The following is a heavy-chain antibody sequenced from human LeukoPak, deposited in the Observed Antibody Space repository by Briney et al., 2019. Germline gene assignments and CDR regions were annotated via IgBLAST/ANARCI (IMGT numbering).Heavy chain of an antibody. CDR2: IYYSGST. V-gene: IGHV4-59*12. J-gene: IGHJ3*02. Sequence: SETLSLTCTVSGGSISSYYWSWIRQPPGKGLEWIGYIYYSGSTNYNPSLKSRVTISVDTSKNQFSLKPSSVTAADTAVYYCARDYFDSSGDTYAFDIWGQGTMVTVSS. CDR3: ARDYFDSSGDTYAFDI. D-gene: IGHD3-22*01. CDR1: GGSISSYY.